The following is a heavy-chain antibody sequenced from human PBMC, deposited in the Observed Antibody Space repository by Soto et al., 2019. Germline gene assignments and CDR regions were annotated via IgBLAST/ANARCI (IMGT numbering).Heavy chain of an antibody. CDR3: ASSVEGHFDY. Sequence: EVQLVESGGGLVQPGGSLRLSCAASGFRFNIYSMNWVRQAPGKGLEWSAYMTSDTKTIKYAESVKGRFTISRDNDNNLVYLQMNSLRDEDTAVYYCASSVEGHFDYWGQGTVVTVSA. CDR1: GFRFNIYS. V-gene: IGHV3-48*02. J-gene: IGHJ4*02. CDR2: MTSDTKTI. D-gene: IGHD6-19*01.